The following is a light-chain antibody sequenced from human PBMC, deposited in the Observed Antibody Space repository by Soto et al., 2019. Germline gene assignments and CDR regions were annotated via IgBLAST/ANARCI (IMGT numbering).Light chain of an antibody. J-gene: IGKJ4*01. CDR2: DIF. CDR3: QQRGT. Sequence: EFVLTQSPATLSLSPGERATLSCRASQSVSSYLAWYQQKPGQAPRLLIYDIFTRATGIPARFSGGGSGTDFTLTISSLEPEDFAVYYCQQRGTFGGGTKVEIK. CDR1: QSVSSY. V-gene: IGKV3-11*01.